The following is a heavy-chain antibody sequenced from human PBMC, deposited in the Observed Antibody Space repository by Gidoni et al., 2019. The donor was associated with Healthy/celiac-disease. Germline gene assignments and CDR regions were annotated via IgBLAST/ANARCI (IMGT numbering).Heavy chain of an antibody. J-gene: IGHJ3*02. D-gene: IGHD1-1*01. CDR3: ARETVSRYNWNDEGAFDI. Sequence: EVQLVESGGGLVQPGGSLRLSCAASGFTFSSYWMSWVRQAPGKGLEWVANIKQDGSEKYYVDSVKGRFTISRDNAKNSLYLQMNSLRAEDTAVYYCARETVSRYNWNDEGAFDIWGQGTMVTVSS. CDR2: IKQDGSEK. V-gene: IGHV3-7*01. CDR1: GFTFSSYW.